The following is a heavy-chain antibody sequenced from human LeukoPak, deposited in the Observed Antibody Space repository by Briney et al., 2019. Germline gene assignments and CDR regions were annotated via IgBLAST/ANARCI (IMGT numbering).Heavy chain of an antibody. Sequence: GGSLRLSCAASGFNFNSFAMTWVRQAPGKGLEWISYISSSSSTIYYSDSVKGRFSISRDNAKNSVYLEMNSPRDEDTAVYYCARVGGYQLPKFDYWGRGTLVTVSS. CDR2: ISSSSSTI. CDR1: GFNFNSFA. J-gene: IGHJ4*02. D-gene: IGHD2-2*01. CDR3: ARVGGYQLPKFDY. V-gene: IGHV3-48*02.